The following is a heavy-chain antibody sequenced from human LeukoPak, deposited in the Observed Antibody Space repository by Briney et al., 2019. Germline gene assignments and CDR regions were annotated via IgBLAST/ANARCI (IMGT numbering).Heavy chain of an antibody. CDR2: ISGSGGST. D-gene: IGHD5-12*01. V-gene: IGHV3-23*01. CDR1: GFTFSSYA. Sequence: PGGSLRLSCAASGFTFSSYAMSWARQAPGKGLEWVSAISGSGGSTHYADSVKGRFTISRDNSKNTLYLQMNSLRAEDTAVYYCAKDLISGYDTADYWGQGTLVTVSS. J-gene: IGHJ4*02. CDR3: AKDLISGYDTADY.